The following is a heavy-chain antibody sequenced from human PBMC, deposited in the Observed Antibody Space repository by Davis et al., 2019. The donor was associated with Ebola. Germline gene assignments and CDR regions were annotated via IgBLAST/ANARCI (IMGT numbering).Heavy chain of an antibody. V-gene: IGHV3-7*03. J-gene: IGHJ4*02. CDR1: GDTFSSHR. CDR2: INQDGSVV. CDR3: AKQRGVGAIDYDY. D-gene: IGHD1-26*01. Sequence: GGSLRLSCAASGDTFSSHRMSWVRQTPGKGLGWVADINQDGSVVVYVDSVKGRITTARDNAKKSLYLQMNSLRAEDTAVYYCAKQRGVGAIDYDYWGRGTVVTVSS.